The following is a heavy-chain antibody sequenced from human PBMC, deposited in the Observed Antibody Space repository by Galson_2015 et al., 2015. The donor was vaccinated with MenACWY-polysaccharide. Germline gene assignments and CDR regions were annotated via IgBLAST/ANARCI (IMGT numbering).Heavy chain of an antibody. CDR2: IKSKSDGEII. CDR3: STGLVCFNGYDCS. D-gene: IGHD5-12*01. V-gene: IGHV3-15*01. Sequence: LSCAASGFTFSVAWMNWVRQAPGKELEWVGRIKSKSDGEIIDYAAPVKGRFTISRDDSKSTLYLQMNSLKTEDTAVYYCSTGLVCFNGYDCSWGQGTLVTVSS. J-gene: IGHJ4*02. CDR1: GFTFSVAW.